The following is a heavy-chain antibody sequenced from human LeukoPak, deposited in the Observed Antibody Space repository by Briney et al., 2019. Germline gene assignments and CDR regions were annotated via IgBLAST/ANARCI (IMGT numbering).Heavy chain of an antibody. D-gene: IGHD6-13*01. J-gene: IGHJ4*02. CDR3: ARDVKSSAEYYFDY. Sequence: GGSLRLSCEASGSTFSTYAMHWVRQAPGKGLEWVAVISIDGSDKHHADSVKGRFTISRDNSKNTLYLQMNSLRAEDTAVYFCARDVKSSAEYYFDYWGQGTLVTVSS. CDR1: GSTFSTYA. CDR2: ISIDGSDK. V-gene: IGHV3-30*04.